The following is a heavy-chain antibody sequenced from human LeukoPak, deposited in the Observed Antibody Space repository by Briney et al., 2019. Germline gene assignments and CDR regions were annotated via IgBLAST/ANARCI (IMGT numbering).Heavy chain of an antibody. CDR3: ARATSDYVYYGMDV. J-gene: IGHJ6*02. CDR2: IIPIFGTA. D-gene: IGHD2-2*01. V-gene: IGHV1-69*13. Sequence: ASVNVSCKASGGTFSSYAISWVRQAPGQGLEWMGGIIPIFGTANYAQEFQGRVTITADESTSTAYMELSSLRSEDTAVYYCARATSDYVYYGMDVWGQGTTVTVSS. CDR1: GGTFSSYA.